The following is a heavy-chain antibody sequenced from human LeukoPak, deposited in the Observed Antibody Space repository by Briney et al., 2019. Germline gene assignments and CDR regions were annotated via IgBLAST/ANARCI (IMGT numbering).Heavy chain of an antibody. CDR2: ISSSGSTI. CDR3: ARESDVAGSDY. D-gene: IGHD6-19*01. CDR1: GFTFSSYS. V-gene: IGHV3-48*04. J-gene: IGHJ4*02. Sequence: TGGSLRLSRAASGFTFSSYSMNWVRQAPGKGLEWVSYISSSGSTIYYADSVKGRFTISRDNAKKSLYLQMNSLRVEDTAVYYCARESDVAGSDYWGQGTLLTVSS.